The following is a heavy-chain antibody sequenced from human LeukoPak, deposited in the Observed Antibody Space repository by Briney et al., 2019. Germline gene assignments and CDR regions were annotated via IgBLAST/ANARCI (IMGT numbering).Heavy chain of an antibody. CDR3: AREKEYYYDSSPGY. V-gene: IGHV3-48*01. CDR2: INGGGSPI. J-gene: IGHJ4*02. CDR1: GFTFSRDS. D-gene: IGHD3-22*01. Sequence: GGSLRLSCAASGFTFSRDSMNWVRQAPGKGLEWVSYINGGGSPIFYADSVRGRFTISRDNAKNSLHLQMNSLRAEDTAVYYCAREKEYYYDSSPGYWGQGTLVTVSS.